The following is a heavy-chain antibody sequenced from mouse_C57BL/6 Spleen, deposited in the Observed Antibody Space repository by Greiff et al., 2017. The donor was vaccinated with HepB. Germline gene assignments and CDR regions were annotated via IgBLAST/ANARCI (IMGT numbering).Heavy chain of an antibody. D-gene: IGHD2-2*01. CDR3: AIYMVTTRGNCAMDY. Sequence: EVKVVESGGGLVKPGGSLKLSCAASGFTFSDYGMHWVRQAPEKGLEWVAYISSGSSTIYYADTVKGRFTISRDNAKNTLFLQMTSLRSEDTAMYYCAIYMVTTRGNCAMDYWGQGTSVTVSS. V-gene: IGHV5-17*01. J-gene: IGHJ4*01. CDR1: GFTFSDYG. CDR2: ISSGSSTI.